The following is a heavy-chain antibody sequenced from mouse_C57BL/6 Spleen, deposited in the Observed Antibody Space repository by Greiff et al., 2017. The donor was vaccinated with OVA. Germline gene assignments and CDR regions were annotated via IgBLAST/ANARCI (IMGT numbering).Heavy chain of an antibody. D-gene: IGHD1-1*01. CDR2: INPNNGGT. J-gene: IGHJ2*01. CDR3: ARGGSVVAVDY. Sequence: VQLQQSGPELVKPGASVKMSCKASGYTFTDYNMHWVKRSPGKSLEWIGYINPNNGGTSYNQKFKGKATLTVTKSSTTAYMELRSLTSEDAAVYYCARGGSVVAVDYWGQGTTLTVSS. V-gene: IGHV1-22*01. CDR1: GYTFTDYN.